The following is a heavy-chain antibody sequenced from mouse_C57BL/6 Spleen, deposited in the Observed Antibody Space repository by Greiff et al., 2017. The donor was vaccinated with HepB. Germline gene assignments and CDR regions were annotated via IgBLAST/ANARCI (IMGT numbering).Heavy chain of an antibody. CDR3: ARSNIRSTMVTTGYYAMDY. J-gene: IGHJ4*01. Sequence: EVQLQQSGPELVKPGASVKISCKASGYTFTDYYMNWVKQSHGKSLEWIGDINPNNGGTSYNQKFKGKATLTVDKSSSTAYMELRSLTSEDSAVYYCARSNIRSTMVTTGYYAMDYWGQGTSVTVSS. D-gene: IGHD2-2*01. CDR2: INPNNGGT. V-gene: IGHV1-26*01. CDR1: GYTFTDYY.